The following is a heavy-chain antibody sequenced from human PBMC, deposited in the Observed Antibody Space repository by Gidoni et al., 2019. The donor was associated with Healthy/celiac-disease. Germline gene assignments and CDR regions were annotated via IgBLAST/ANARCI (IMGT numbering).Heavy chain of an antibody. CDR2: ISSSSSYT. Sequence: QVQLVESGGGLVKPGGSLRLSCAASGCTFSDSHMSWIRQAQGKGLEWVSYISSSSSYTNYADSVKGRFTISRDNAKNSLYLQMNSLRAEDTAVYYCARDPSPGSSGWVYYYGMDVWGQGTTVTVSS. J-gene: IGHJ6*02. V-gene: IGHV3-11*05. CDR1: GCTFSDSH. CDR3: ARDPSPGSSGWVYYYGMDV. D-gene: IGHD6-19*01.